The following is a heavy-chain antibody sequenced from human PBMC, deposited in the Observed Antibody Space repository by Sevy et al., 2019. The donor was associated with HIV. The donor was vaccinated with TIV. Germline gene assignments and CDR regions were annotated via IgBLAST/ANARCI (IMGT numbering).Heavy chain of an antibody. CDR2: SIPIFVTP. CDR3: ARYLGPAAILDAFDI. D-gene: IGHD2-2*02. V-gene: IGHV1-69*13. CDR1: GGTFSSYG. J-gene: IGHJ3*02. Sequence: ASVKVSCKASGGTFSSYGINWVRQAPGQGLEWMGRSIPIFVTPNYAQKFQGRVTITADESTSTAYMDLISLRSADTAVYYCARYLGPAAILDAFDIWGQGAMVTVSS.